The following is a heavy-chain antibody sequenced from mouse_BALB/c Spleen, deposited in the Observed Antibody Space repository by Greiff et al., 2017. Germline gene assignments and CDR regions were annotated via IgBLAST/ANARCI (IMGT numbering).Heavy chain of an antibody. Sequence: QVQLKESGAELARPGASVKMSCKASGYTFTSYTMHWVKQRPGQGLEWIGYINPSSGYTNYNQKFKDKATLTADKSSSTAYMQLSSLTSEDSAVYYCARREDYAWFAYWGQGTLVTVSA. V-gene: IGHV1-4*01. D-gene: IGHD2-4*01. J-gene: IGHJ3*01. CDR3: ARREDYAWFAY. CDR1: GYTFTSYT. CDR2: INPSSGYT.